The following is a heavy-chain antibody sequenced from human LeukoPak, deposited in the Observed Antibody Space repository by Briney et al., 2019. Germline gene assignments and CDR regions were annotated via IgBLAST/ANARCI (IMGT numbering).Heavy chain of an antibody. V-gene: IGHV7-4-1*02. D-gene: IGHD3-22*01. CDR3: ARVGWYYYDSSGLHVDAFEI. CDR2: TNTNTGNP. Sequence: GASVKVSCKASGYTFTSYAMNWVRQAPGQGLEWMGWTNTNTGNPTYAQGFTGRFVFSLDTSVSTAYLQISSLKAEDTAVYYCARVGWYYYDSSGLHVDAFEIWGQGTMVTVSS. CDR1: GYTFTSYA. J-gene: IGHJ3*02.